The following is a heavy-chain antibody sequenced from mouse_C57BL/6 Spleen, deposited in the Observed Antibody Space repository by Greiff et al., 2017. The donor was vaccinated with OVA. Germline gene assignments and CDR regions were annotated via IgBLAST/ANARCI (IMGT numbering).Heavy chain of an antibody. V-gene: IGHV1-69*01. J-gene: IGHJ3*01. CDR3: AIYDYDGFAY. Sequence: QVQLKQPGAELVMPGASVKLSCKASGYTFTSYWMHWVKQRPGQGLEWIGEIDPSDSYTNYNQKFKGKSTLTVDKSSRTAYMQLSSLTSEDSAVYYCAIYDYDGFAYWGQGTLVTVSA. CDR1: GYTFTSYW. D-gene: IGHD2-4*01. CDR2: IDPSDSYT.